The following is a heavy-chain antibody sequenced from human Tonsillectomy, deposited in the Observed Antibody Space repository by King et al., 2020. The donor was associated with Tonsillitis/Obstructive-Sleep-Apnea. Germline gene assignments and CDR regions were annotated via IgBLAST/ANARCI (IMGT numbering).Heavy chain of an antibody. Sequence: QMQLQESGPGLVKPSETLSLTCTVSGGSISSSSYYWGWIRQPPGKGLEWIGSIYYSGSTYYNPSLKSRVTISVDQSKNQFSLKLSSVTAADTAVYYCAGRITRDYGDEDGAFDIWGQGTMVTVSS. V-gene: IGHV4-39*01. CDR2: IYYSGST. J-gene: IGHJ3*02. D-gene: IGHD4-17*01. CDR3: AGRITRDYGDEDGAFDI. CDR1: GGSISSSSYY.